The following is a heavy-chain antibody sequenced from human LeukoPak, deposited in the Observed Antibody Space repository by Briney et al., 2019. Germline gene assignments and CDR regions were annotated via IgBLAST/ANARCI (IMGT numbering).Heavy chain of an antibody. J-gene: IGHJ4*02. CDR2: ISYDGSNK. CDR3: AKASANWGFDY. V-gene: IGHV3-30*18. CDR1: GFTFSSYG. D-gene: IGHD7-27*01. Sequence: PGRSLRLSCAASGFTFSSYGMHWVRQAPGKGLEWVAVISYDGSNKYYADSVKGRFTISRDNSKNTLYLQINSLRAEDTAVYYCAKASANWGFDYWGQGTLVTVSS.